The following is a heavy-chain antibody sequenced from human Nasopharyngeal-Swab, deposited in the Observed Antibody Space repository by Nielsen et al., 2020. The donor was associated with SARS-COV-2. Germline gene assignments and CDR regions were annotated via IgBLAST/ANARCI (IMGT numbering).Heavy chain of an antibody. D-gene: IGHD2/OR15-2a*01. J-gene: IGHJ4*02. CDR2: IYAGGDT. CDR1: GFTVSINY. V-gene: IGHV3-53*01. Sequence: GGSLRLYCAASGFTVSINYMSWVRQAPGKGLEWVSVIYAGGDTYYVDSVKGRFTISRDNSKNTLYLQMNVLRAEDTAVYYCARVGSFPNYFDYWGQGTLVTVSS. CDR3: ARVGSFPNYFDY.